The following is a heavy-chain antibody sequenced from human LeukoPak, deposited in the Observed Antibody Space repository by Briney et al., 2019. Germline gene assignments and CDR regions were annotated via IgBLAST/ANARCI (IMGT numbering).Heavy chain of an antibody. CDR3: AMEVPREGYYDSSGFSH. J-gene: IGHJ4*02. D-gene: IGHD3-22*01. Sequence: PSETLSLTCAVYGGSFSGYYWSWIRQPPGKGLEWIGEINHSGSTNYNPSLKSRVTIPVDTSKNQFSLELSSVTAADTAVYYCAMEVPREGYYDSSGFSHWGQGTLVTVSS. CDR1: GGSFSGYY. V-gene: IGHV4-34*01. CDR2: INHSGST.